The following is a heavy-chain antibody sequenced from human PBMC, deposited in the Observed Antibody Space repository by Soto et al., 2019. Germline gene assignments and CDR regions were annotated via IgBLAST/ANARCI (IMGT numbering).Heavy chain of an antibody. CDR3: AKDAAAAGTPLYYYYGMDV. V-gene: IGHV3-21*01. Sequence: GGSLRLSCAASGFTFSSYSMNWVRQAPGKGLEWVSSISSSSSYIYYADSVKGRFTISRDNAKNSLYLQMNSLRAEDTAVYYCAKDAAAAGTPLYYYYGMDVWGQGTTVTVSS. D-gene: IGHD6-13*01. CDR1: GFTFSSYS. CDR2: ISSSSSYI. J-gene: IGHJ6*02.